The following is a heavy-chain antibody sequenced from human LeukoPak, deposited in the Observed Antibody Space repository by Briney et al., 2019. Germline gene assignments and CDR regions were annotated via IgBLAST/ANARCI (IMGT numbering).Heavy chain of an antibody. D-gene: IGHD5-12*01. CDR2: ISGSGDST. CDR1: GFTFNNFA. J-gene: IGHJ4*02. Sequence: GGSLRLSCAASGFTFNNFAMSWVRQAPGGGLEWISAISGSGDSTFYADSVKGRFTISRDNSKNTLYLQMNSLRAEDTAVYYCARGPSGYHNTGGQGTLVAVSS. V-gene: IGHV3-23*01. CDR3: ARGPSGYHNT.